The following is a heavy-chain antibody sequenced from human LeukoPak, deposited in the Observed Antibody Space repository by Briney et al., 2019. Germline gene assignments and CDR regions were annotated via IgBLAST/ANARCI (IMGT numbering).Heavy chain of an antibody. CDR1: GFTFSSYG. Sequence: GGSLRLSCAASGFTFSSYGMHWVRQAPGKGLEWVAVISYDGSNKYYADSVKGRFTISRDNSKNTPYLQMNSLRAEDTAVYYCAKSVAGTHFDYWGQGTLVTVSS. CDR3: AKSVAGTHFDY. J-gene: IGHJ4*02. D-gene: IGHD6-19*01. CDR2: ISYDGSNK. V-gene: IGHV3-30*18.